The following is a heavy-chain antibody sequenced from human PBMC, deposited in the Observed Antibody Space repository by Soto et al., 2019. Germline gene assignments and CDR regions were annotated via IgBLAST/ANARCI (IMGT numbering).Heavy chain of an antibody. CDR3: ATEFGDNPASAFDS. D-gene: IGHD2-21*01. CDR2: IIPLFGTA. CDR1: GVTFSSET. V-gene: IGHV1-69*01. J-gene: IGHJ4*02. Sequence: QVQLVQSGAEVKKPGSSVKVSCKASGVTFSSETISWVRQAPGQGLEWVGGIIPLFGTANYAQKFQGRVTMAADESTSTLYIELSSLRSDVTAIYYCATEFGDNPASAFDSWGSGPLVTASS.